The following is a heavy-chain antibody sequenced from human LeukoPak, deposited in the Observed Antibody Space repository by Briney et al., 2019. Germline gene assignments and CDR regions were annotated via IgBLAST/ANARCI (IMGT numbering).Heavy chain of an antibody. CDR3: ARSGSYSSSWYAYYYYGMDV. Sequence: ASVEVSGKASGGTFSSYAISWVRQAPGQGVEWMGRIIPIFGIANYAQEFQGRGTITADKSTSTAYMELSSLRSEDTAVYYCARSGSYSSSWYAYYYYGMDVWGQGTTVTVSS. CDR1: GGTFSSYA. CDR2: IIPIFGIA. D-gene: IGHD6-13*01. J-gene: IGHJ6*02. V-gene: IGHV1-69*04.